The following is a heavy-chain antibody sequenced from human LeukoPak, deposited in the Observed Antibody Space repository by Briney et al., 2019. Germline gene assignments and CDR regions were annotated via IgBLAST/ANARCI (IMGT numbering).Heavy chain of an antibody. CDR2: IYYSGST. CDR3: ARGLGGTFYYYGMDV. V-gene: IGHV4-59*01. J-gene: IGHJ6*02. Sequence: SETLSLTCTVSGVSISSYSWSWIRQPPGKGLEWIGYIYYSGSTNYNPSLKSRVTISVDTSKNQFSLKLSSVTAADTAVYYCARGLGGTFYYYGMDVWGQGTTVTVSS. D-gene: IGHD1-14*01. CDR1: GVSISSYS.